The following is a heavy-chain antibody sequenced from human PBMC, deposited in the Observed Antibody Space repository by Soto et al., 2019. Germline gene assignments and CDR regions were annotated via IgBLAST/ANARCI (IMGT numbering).Heavy chain of an antibody. CDR1: GFTFSSYA. Sequence: HPGGSLRLSCAASGFTFSSYAMSWVRQAPGKGLEWVSAISGSGGSTYYADSVKGRFTISRDNSKNTLYLQMNSLRAEDTAVYYYAKRYFRSTSCSRLRPGYYFNYGGKGTLVTVS. J-gene: IGHJ4*02. D-gene: IGHD2-2*01. CDR3: AKRYFRSTSCSRLRPGYYFNY. CDR2: ISGSGGST. V-gene: IGHV3-23*01.